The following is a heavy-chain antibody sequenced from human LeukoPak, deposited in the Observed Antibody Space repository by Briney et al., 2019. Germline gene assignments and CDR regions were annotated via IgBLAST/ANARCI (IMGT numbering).Heavy chain of an antibody. V-gene: IGHV3-23*01. CDR1: GFTFNDFA. Sequence: GGSLRLSCTASGFTFNDFAMTWVRQAPGKGVEWVSTIRATDPSTYYADSVKGRFTISRDNSKNSVHLQMNSLRDDDTAIYFCAKGGYTSPYDYWGQGTLVTVSS. CDR3: AKGGYTSPYDY. CDR2: IRATDPST. J-gene: IGHJ4*02. D-gene: IGHD2-2*02.